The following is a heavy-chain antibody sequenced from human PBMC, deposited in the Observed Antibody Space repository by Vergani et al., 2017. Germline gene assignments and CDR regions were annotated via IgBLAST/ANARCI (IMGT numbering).Heavy chain of an antibody. CDR3: AKVSSWGEGYFDY. J-gene: IGHJ4*02. CDR1: GFTFDDYA. CDR2: ISWNSGSI. V-gene: IGHV3-9*01. Sequence: EVQLVESGGGLVQPGRSLRLSCAASGFTFDDYAMHWVRQAPVKGLEWVSGISWNSGSIGYADSVKGRFTISRDNAKNSLYLQMNSLRAEDTALYYCAKVSSWGEGYFDYWGQGTLVTVSS. D-gene: IGHD6-6*01.